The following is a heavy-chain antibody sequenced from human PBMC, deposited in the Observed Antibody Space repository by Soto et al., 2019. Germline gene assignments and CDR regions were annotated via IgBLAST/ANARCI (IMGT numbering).Heavy chain of an antibody. CDR3: AKVAVPAVYYFDY. D-gene: IGHD2-2*01. Sequence: GGSLRLSCASSGFTCSSYAMNWVRQAPGKGLEWVSGISGSGNSTCYADSVKGRFTISRDNSKNTLYLQMNSLRAEDTAVYYCAKVAVPAVYYFDYWGQGTLVTVSS. CDR2: ISGSGNST. J-gene: IGHJ4*02. V-gene: IGHV3-23*01. CDR1: GFTCSSYA.